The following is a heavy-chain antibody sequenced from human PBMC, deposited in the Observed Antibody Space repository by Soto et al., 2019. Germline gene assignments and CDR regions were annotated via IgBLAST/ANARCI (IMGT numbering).Heavy chain of an antibody. D-gene: IGHD4-17*01. J-gene: IGHJ4*02. Sequence: SETLSLTCAVSGGSISNGGYSWSWIRQPPGKGLEWIGYMYHSGSTYYNPSLKSRVTISIDRSKNQFSLKLSSVTAADTAVYYCARYYGDYKNYFDYWGQGTLVTVSS. CDR3: ARYYGDYKNYFDY. V-gene: IGHV4-30-2*01. CDR2: MYHSGST. CDR1: GGSISNGGYS.